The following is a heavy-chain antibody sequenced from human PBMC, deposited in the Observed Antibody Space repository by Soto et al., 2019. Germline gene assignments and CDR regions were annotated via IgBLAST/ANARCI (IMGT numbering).Heavy chain of an antibody. D-gene: IGHD2-2*01. CDR1: GGSFSGYY. V-gene: IGHV4-34*01. J-gene: IGHJ3*02. CDR2: INHSGST. CDR3: ARGKEVPPVDI. Sequence: SETLSLTCAVYGGSFSGYYWSWIRQPPGKGLEWIGEINHSGSTNYNPSLKSRVTISVDTSKNQFSLKLSSVTAADTAVYYCARGKEVPPVDIWGQGTMVTVSS.